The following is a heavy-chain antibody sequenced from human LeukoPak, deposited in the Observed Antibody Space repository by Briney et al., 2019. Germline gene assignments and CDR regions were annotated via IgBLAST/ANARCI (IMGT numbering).Heavy chain of an antibody. J-gene: IGHJ5*02. CDR2: ISAYNGNT. Sequence: ASVKVSCKASGYTFTSYGISRVRQAPGQGLEWMGWISAYNGNTNYAQKLQGRVTMTTDTSTSTAYMELRSLRSDDTAVYYCARSTTVTGRGNNWFDPWGQGTLVTVSS. D-gene: IGHD4-17*01. CDR1: GYTFTSYG. CDR3: ARSTTVTGRGNNWFDP. V-gene: IGHV1-18*01.